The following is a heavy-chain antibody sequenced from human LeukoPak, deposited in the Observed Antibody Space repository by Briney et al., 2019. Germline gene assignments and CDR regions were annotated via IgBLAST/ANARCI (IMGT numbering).Heavy chain of an antibody. CDR2: ISGSGGST. V-gene: IGHV3-23*01. J-gene: IGHJ6*02. CDR3: AKVKDYDILTGYYGYYGMDV. Sequence: GGSLRLSCAGSGFTFISYAMSWVPQGPGEGRGWGSAISGSGGSTYYADSVKGRFTISRDNSKNTLYLQMNSLRAEDTAVYYCAKVKDYDILTGYYGYYGMDVWGQGTTVTVSS. CDR1: GFTFISYA. D-gene: IGHD3-9*01.